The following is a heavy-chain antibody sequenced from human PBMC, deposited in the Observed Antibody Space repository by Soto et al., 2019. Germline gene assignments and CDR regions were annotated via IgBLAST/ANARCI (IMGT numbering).Heavy chain of an antibody. CDR2: IIPSGGST. Sequence: ASVKVSCKASGYSFTSYSMHWVRQAPGQGPEWMGIIIPSGGSTRYAQKFQGRVTMTRDTSTSTLYMELSSLRSEDTAVYFCVRDXTVNYYDRSGYIYYFNYWGQGTLVTVSS. J-gene: IGHJ4*02. D-gene: IGHD3-22*01. CDR1: GYSFTSYS. V-gene: IGHV1-46*01. CDR3: VRDXTVNYYDRSGYIYYFNY.